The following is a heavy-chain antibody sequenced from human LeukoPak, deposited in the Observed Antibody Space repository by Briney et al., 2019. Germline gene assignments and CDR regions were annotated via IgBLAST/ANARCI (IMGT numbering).Heavy chain of an antibody. D-gene: IGHD3-16*01. CDR2: ISAYNGNT. V-gene: IGHV1-18*01. J-gene: IGHJ6*03. Sequence: GASVKVSCKASGYTFTSYGISWVRQAPGQGLEWMGWISAYNGNTNYAQKLQGRVTMTTDTSTSTAYMELMSLRSDDTAVYYCARVVGGAYYYYYMDVWGKGTTVTVSS. CDR3: ARVVGGAYYYYYMDV. CDR1: GYTFTSYG.